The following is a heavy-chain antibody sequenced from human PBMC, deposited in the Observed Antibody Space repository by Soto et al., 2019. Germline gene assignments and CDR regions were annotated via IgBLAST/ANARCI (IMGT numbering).Heavy chain of an antibody. CDR2: IYTGDSNT. D-gene: IGHD3-10*01. CDR3: ARLSGIYNPSYYYGMDV. Sequence: PGESLKISCKGSGYSFTSYWISWVRQMPGKGLEWMGIIYTGDSNTRYSPSFQGQVTISADKSISTAYLQWSSLKASDTAMYYCARLSGIYNPSYYYGMDVWGQGTTVTVSS. J-gene: IGHJ6*02. V-gene: IGHV5-51*01. CDR1: GYSFTSYW.